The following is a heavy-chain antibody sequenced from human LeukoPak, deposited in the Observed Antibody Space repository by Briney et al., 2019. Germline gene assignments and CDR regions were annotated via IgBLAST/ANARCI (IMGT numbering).Heavy chain of an antibody. V-gene: IGHV1-2*02. CDR1: GYTFTGYY. CDR3: ARGPATTSGDRAFDI. D-gene: IGHD2/OR15-2a*01. Sequence: ASVKVSCKAFGYTFTGYYMHWVRQAPGQGLEWMGWINPNSGGTNYAQKFQGRVTMTRDTSISTAYMELSRLRSDDTAVYYCARGPATTSGDRAFDIWGQGTMVTVSS. J-gene: IGHJ3*02. CDR2: INPNSGGT.